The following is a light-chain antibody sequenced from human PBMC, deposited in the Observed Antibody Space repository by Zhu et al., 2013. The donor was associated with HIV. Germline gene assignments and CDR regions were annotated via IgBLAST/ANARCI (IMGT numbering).Light chain of an antibody. Sequence: QSVLTQPPSVSGAPGQRVTIPCTGSSSNIGAGYDVHWYQQLPGTAPKLLIYSNDQRPSRVPDRFSGSKSGTSASLAISGLQSEDEADYYCAAWNGSLNVGVFGGGTKLTV. CDR1: SSNIGAGYD. V-gene: IGLV1-40*01. CDR3: AAWNGSLNVGV. J-gene: IGLJ3*02. CDR2: SND.